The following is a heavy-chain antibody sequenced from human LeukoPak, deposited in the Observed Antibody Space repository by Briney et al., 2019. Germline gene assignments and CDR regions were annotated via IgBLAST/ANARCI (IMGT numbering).Heavy chain of an antibody. CDR1: GFTFSTYG. V-gene: IGHV3-30*02. J-gene: IGHJ4*02. Sequence: GGSLRLSCAASGFTFSTYGMHWVRQAPGKGLEWVAFIRNDGTSKYYADSAKGRFTVSRDNSKNTVYLQMNSLRPDDTAVYYCAKRLSGAYYSLLDFLGQGTLVTVSS. D-gene: IGHD1-26*01. CDR2: IRNDGTSK. CDR3: AKRLSGAYYSLLDF.